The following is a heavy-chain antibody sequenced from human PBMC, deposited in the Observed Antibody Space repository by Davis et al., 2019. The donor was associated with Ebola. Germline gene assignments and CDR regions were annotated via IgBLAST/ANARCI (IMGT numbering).Heavy chain of an antibody. D-gene: IGHD1-26*01. V-gene: IGHV3-23*01. CDR3: HFSGSSLYLFDY. Sequence: GESLKISCAASGFTFSSYAMSWVRQAPGKGLEWVSAISGSGGSTYYADSVKGRFTISRDNSKNTLYLQMNSLRAEDTAVYYCHFSGSSLYLFDYWSQGTLVTVSS. CDR2: ISGSGGST. CDR1: GFTFSSYA. J-gene: IGHJ4*02.